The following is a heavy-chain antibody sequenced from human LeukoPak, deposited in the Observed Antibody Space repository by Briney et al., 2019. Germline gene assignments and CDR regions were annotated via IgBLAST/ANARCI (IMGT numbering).Heavy chain of an antibody. Sequence: PGGSLRLSCAASGFIFSNHWMGWVRQAPGKGLEWVANIKQDGSDKYYVDSATGRFTISRDNAQSSLFLQMNNLTAEDTAVYYCARWATSFDLWGQGALVPVSS. V-gene: IGHV3-7*01. CDR3: ARWATSFDL. CDR1: GFIFSNHW. J-gene: IGHJ4*02. CDR2: IKQDGSDK.